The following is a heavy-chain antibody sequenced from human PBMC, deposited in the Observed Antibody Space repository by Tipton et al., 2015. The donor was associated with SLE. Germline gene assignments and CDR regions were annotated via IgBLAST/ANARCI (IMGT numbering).Heavy chain of an antibody. Sequence: SLRLSCAASGFTFSTYWLSWVRQAPGKGLEWLAKIKQDETEKYYVDSVRGRFTIPRDNAKNSLYLQMNSLRVDDTAVYHCAIMGLVLPGAYNWFDPWGQGTQVTVSS. CDR2: IKQDETEK. CDR1: GFTFSTYW. V-gene: IGHV3-7*01. CDR3: AIMGLVLPGAYNWFDP. J-gene: IGHJ5*02. D-gene: IGHD2-2*01.